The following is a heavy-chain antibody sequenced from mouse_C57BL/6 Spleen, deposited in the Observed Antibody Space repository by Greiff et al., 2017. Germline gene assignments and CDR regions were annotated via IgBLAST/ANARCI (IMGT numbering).Heavy chain of an antibody. CDR3: ARSYSSGYVGY. CDR1: GYTFTSYW. CDR2: IDPSDSQT. Sequence: VQLQQPGAELVRPGSSVKLSCKASGYTFTSYWMHWVKQRPIQGLEWIGNIDPSDSQTHYNQKFKDKATLTVDKSSSTAYMQLSSLTSEDSAVYYCARSYSSGYVGYWGQGTTLTVSS. V-gene: IGHV1-52*01. J-gene: IGHJ2*01. D-gene: IGHD3-2*02.